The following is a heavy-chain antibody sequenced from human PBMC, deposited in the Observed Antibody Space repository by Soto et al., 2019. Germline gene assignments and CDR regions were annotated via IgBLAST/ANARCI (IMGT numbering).Heavy chain of an antibody. Sequence: SETLSLTCAVYGGSFIGYYWGWIRQSPGKGLEWIGSIYYSGSTHNNPSLKSRVTMSVDTYTNQFSLKLMSVTAADTAIYYCKRHEGGAAADRPLDYWGQGTLVTVSS. V-gene: IGHV4-34*01. D-gene: IGHD6-13*01. CDR1: GGSFIGYY. CDR2: IYYSGST. J-gene: IGHJ4*02. CDR3: KRHEGGAAADRPLDY.